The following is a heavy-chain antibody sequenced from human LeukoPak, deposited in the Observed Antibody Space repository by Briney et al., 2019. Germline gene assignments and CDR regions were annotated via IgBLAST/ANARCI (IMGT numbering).Heavy chain of an antibody. CDR1: GGSFSAFF. V-gene: IGHV4-59*01. J-gene: IGHJ4*02. CDR2: IYYSGST. D-gene: IGHD3-22*01. Sequence: SETLSLTCAVSGGSFSAFFWRWIRQPPGKGLEWIGYIYYSGSTNYNPSLKSRVTISVDTSKNQFSLKLSSVTAADTAVYYCARVVSALNEYYYDSSGYYFDYWGQGTLVTVSS. CDR3: ARVVSALNEYYYDSSGYYFDY.